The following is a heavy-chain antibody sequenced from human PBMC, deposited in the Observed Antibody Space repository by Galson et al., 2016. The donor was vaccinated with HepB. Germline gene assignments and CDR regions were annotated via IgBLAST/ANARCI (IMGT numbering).Heavy chain of an antibody. CDR3: VKSINIRWYSQDVLTYAMDV. CDR1: GFTFSSYA. D-gene: IGHD6-13*01. V-gene: IGHV3-23*01. J-gene: IGHJ6*03. Sequence: SLRLSCAASGFTFSSYAMTWVRQAPGKGLEWVSAISGSGGSTYYADSVKGRFTISRDNSKNSLYLQMNSLRAEDTAVYYCVKSINIRWYSQDVLTYAMDVWGKGTTVTVSS. CDR2: ISGSGGST.